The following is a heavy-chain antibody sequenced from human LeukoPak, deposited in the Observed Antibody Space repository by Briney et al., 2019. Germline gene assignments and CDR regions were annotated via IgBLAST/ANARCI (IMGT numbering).Heavy chain of an antibody. CDR3: ARGPYSYDSSGAFDI. Sequence: SETLSLTCTVSGGSISSSGYYWDWIRQPPGKGLEWIGNIYYGGSTYYNPSLKSRVTISVDTSKNQFSLKLSSVTAADTAVYYCARGPYSYDSSGAFDIWGQGTMVTVSS. J-gene: IGHJ3*02. V-gene: IGHV4-39*07. CDR1: GGSISSSGYY. D-gene: IGHD3-22*01. CDR2: IYYGGST.